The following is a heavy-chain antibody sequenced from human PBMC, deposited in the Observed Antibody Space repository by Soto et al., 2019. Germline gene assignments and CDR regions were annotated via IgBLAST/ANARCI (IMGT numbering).Heavy chain of an antibody. V-gene: IGHV3-23*01. J-gene: IGHJ6*02. CDR1: GFTFSNYA. CDR2: ISSSGGKT. Sequence: PGGSLRLSCAASGFTFSNYAMSWVRQAPGEGLEWVSRISSSGGKTYYADSVKGRFTISRDNFKNTLYLQLKSLRAEDTAVYYCATCSGGTCYSGSHLYYGLDVWGPGTTVTVSS. D-gene: IGHD2-15*01. CDR3: ATCSGGTCYSGSHLYYGLDV.